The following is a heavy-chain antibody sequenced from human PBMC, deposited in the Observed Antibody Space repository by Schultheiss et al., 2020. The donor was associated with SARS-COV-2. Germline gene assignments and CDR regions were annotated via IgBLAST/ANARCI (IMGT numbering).Heavy chain of an antibody. CDR3: AKASRRLVTTYYYMDV. CDR1: GFTFSSYG. Sequence: GGSLRLSCAASGFTFSSYGMHWVRQAPGKGLEWVAVISYDGSNKYYADSVKGRFTISRDNAKNSLYLQMNSLRAEDTAVYYCAKASRRLVTTYYYMDVWGKGTTVTVSS. V-gene: IGHV3-30*18. J-gene: IGHJ6*03. D-gene: IGHD4-11*01. CDR2: ISYDGSNK.